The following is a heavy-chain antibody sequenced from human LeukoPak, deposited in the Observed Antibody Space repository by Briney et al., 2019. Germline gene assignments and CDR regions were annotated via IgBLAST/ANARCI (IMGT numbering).Heavy chain of an antibody. Sequence: SSETLSLTCTVSGYSISSGYYWGWIRQPPGKGLEWIGSIYHSGSTYYNPSLKSRVTISVDTSKNQFSLKLSSVTAADTAVYYCARDRIAVAEEDGDYFDYWGQGTLVTVSS. D-gene: IGHD6-19*01. CDR3: ARDRIAVAEEDGDYFDY. J-gene: IGHJ4*02. CDR2: IYHSGST. CDR1: GYSISSGYY. V-gene: IGHV4-38-2*02.